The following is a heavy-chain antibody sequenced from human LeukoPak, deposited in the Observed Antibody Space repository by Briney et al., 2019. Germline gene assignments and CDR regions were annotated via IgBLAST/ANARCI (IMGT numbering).Heavy chain of an antibody. CDR3: ARTWNNGGWYVTFDY. CDR1: GFTFSSYA. Sequence: GGSLRLSCAASGFTFSSYAMHWVRQAPGKGLEWVAVISYDGSNKYYADSVKGRFTISRDNSKNTLYLQMNSLRAEDTAVYYCARTWNNGGWYVTFDYWGQGTLVTVSS. J-gene: IGHJ4*02. D-gene: IGHD6-19*01. CDR2: ISYDGSNK. V-gene: IGHV3-30-3*01.